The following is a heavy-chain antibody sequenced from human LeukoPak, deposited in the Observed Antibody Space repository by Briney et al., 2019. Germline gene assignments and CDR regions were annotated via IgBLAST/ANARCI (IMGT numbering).Heavy chain of an antibody. CDR1: GFTFSSYA. CDR2: ISYDGSNK. CDR3: AAASRRGSGWYIYYFDY. Sequence: PGGSLRLSCAASGFTFSSYAMHWVRQAPGKGLEWVAVISYDGSNKYYADSVKGRFTISRDNSKNTLYLQMNSLRAEDTAVYYCAAASRRGSGWYIYYFDYWGQGTLVTVSS. J-gene: IGHJ4*02. V-gene: IGHV3-30*04. D-gene: IGHD6-19*01.